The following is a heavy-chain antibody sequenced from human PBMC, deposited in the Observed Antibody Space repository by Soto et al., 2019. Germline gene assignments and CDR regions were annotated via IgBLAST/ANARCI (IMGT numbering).Heavy chain of an antibody. Sequence: QPGGSLRLSCAASGFTFSSYAMSWVRQAPGKGLEWVSAISGSGGSTYYADSVKGRFTISRDNSKNTLYLQMNSLRAEDTAVYYCAKDRSHYYDSSGYSLHVVAFDIWGQGTMVTVSS. CDR2: ISGSGGST. CDR1: GFTFSSYA. J-gene: IGHJ3*02. V-gene: IGHV3-23*01. D-gene: IGHD3-22*01. CDR3: AKDRSHYYDSSGYSLHVVAFDI.